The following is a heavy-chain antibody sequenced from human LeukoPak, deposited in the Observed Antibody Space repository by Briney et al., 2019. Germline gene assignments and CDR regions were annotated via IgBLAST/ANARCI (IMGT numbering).Heavy chain of an antibody. D-gene: IGHD3-22*01. CDR3: ARLMIVEEHYYYMDV. Sequence: SETLSLTCTVSGGSISSSSYYWGWIRQPPGKGLEWIGYIYYSGSTNYNPSLKSRVTISVDRSKNQFSLKLRSVIAADTAVYYCARLMIVEEHYYYMDVWGKGTTVTISS. J-gene: IGHJ6*03. V-gene: IGHV4-61*05. CDR1: GGSISSSSYY. CDR2: IYYSGST.